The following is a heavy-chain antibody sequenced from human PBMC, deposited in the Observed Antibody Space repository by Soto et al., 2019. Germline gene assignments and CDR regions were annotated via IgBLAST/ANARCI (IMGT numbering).Heavy chain of an antibody. J-gene: IGHJ4*02. Sequence: PGGSLRLSCEGSGFTFSYYPLHWVRRAPGKGLEWVSSISGIRDYIRYADSVKGRFTISRDNAKTSLYLQMNSLTAEDTAVYYCAREGVHNYTEYYFDYWGQGTLVTVSS. CDR3: AREGVHNYTEYYFDY. V-gene: IGHV3-21*06. D-gene: IGHD3-10*01. CDR1: GFTFSYYP. CDR2: ISGIRDYI.